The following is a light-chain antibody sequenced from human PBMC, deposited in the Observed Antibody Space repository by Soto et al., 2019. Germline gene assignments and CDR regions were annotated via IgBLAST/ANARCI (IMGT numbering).Light chain of an antibody. CDR1: SSDVGSYNL. V-gene: IGLV2-23*02. Sequence: QSVLTQPASVSGSPGQSITISCTGTSSDVGSYNLVSWYQQHPGKAPKLIIYDVSKRPSGVPDRFSGSKSGNTASLTISGLQAEDEADYYCCSYAGSYIYVFGTGTKVTVL. CDR3: CSYAGSYIYV. J-gene: IGLJ1*01. CDR2: DVS.